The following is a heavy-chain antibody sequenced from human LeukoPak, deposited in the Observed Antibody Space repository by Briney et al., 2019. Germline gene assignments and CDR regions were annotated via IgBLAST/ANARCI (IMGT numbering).Heavy chain of an antibody. J-gene: IGHJ4*02. CDR2: ISAYNGNT. Sequence: AASVKVSCKASGYTFTSYGISWVRQAPGQGLEWMGWISAYNGNTNYAQKLQGRVTMTTDTSTSTAYMELRSLRSDDTAVYYCARVECSGGSCYLLEDYWGQGTPVTVSS. V-gene: IGHV1-18*01. CDR1: GYTFTSYG. D-gene: IGHD2-15*01. CDR3: ARVECSGGSCYLLEDY.